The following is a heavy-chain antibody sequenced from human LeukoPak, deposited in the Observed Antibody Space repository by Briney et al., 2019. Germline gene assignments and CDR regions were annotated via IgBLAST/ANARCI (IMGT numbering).Heavy chain of an antibody. D-gene: IGHD6-13*01. CDR2: IYYSGST. Sequence: SETLSLTCTVSGGSISSYYWSWIRQPPGKGLEWIGYIYYSGSTNYNPSLKSRVTISVDTSKNQFSLKLSSVTAADTAVYYCARSGSSSWYTEYFQHWGQGTLVTVSS. CDR1: GGSISSYY. V-gene: IGHV4-59*01. CDR3: ARSGSSSWYTEYFQH. J-gene: IGHJ1*01.